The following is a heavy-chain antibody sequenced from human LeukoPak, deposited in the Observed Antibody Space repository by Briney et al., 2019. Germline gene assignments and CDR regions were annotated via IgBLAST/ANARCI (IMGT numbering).Heavy chain of an antibody. Sequence: GGSLRLSCAASGFTFSSYTMNWVRQAPGKGLEWVSSTSSSSSHIHYADSVKGRFTISRDDAKKSLYLQMNSLRAEDTAVYFCARYAEVYYYVDLWGTGTTVIVSS. CDR3: ARYAEVYYYVDL. J-gene: IGHJ6*03. V-gene: IGHV3-21*01. CDR1: GFTFSSYT. CDR2: TSSSSSHI. D-gene: IGHD2-8*01.